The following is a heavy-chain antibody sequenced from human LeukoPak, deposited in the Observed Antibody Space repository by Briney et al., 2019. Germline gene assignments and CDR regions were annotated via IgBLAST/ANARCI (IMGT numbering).Heavy chain of an antibody. D-gene: IGHD6-19*01. CDR3: ARDTAYSSGWLI. CDR1: GGSISRYY. V-gene: IGHV4-59*01. J-gene: IGHJ4*02. Sequence: PSETLSLTCTVSGGSISRYYWSWIRQPPGKGLEWIGYIYYSGSTNYNPSLKSRVTISVDTSKNQFSLKLSSVTAADTAVYYCARDTAYSSGWLIWGQGTLVTVSS. CDR2: IYYSGST.